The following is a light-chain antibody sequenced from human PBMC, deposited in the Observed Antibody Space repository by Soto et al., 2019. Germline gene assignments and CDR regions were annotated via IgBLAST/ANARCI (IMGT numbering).Light chain of an antibody. CDR1: QSVSSSF. CDR2: GAS. CDR3: QQRQYWPPIT. Sequence: EIVLTQSPGTLSLSPGERATLSCRAIQSVSSSFLAWYQQKPGQAPRLLIYGASNRATGVPARFSGSGSGTDFTLTISSLEPEDCAIYYCQQRQYWPPITFGQGTRLEIK. V-gene: IGKV3D-20*02. J-gene: IGKJ5*01.